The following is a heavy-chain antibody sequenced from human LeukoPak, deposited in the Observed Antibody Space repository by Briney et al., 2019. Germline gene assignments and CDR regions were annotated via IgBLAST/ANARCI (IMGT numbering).Heavy chain of an antibody. CDR3: AKEKYSSGKGSQRMIGGWDY. Sequence: GGSLRLSCAASGFTFNDYGMSWVRQAPRKGLEWVSGINWNGGSTGYADSVKGRFTISRDNAKNSLYLQMNSLRAEDTAVYYCAKEKYSSGKGSQRMIGGWDYWGQGTLVTVSS. CDR2: INWNGGST. CDR1: GFTFNDYG. J-gene: IGHJ4*02. V-gene: IGHV3-20*04. D-gene: IGHD6-19*01.